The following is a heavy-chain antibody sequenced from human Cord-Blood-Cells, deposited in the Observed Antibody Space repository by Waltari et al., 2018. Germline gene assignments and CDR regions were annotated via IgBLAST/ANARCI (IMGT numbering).Heavy chain of an antibody. CDR3: ARPESGTFDP. CDR1: GGSISSSSYY. V-gene: IGHV4-39*01. Sequence: QLQLQESGPGLVKPSETLSLTCTVSGGSISSSSYYWGWIRQPPGKGLEWVGSIYYSGSTSYNPSLKSRVTISVDTSKNQFSLKLSSVTAADTAVYYCARPESGTFDPWGQGTLVTVSS. D-gene: IGHD1-7*01. CDR2: IYYSGST. J-gene: IGHJ5*02.